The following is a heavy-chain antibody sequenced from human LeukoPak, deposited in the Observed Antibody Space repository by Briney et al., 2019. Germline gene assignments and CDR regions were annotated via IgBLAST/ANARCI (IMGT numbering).Heavy chain of an antibody. Sequence: GGSLRLSCAASGFTFSSYSMNWVRQAPGKGLEWVSAISGSGGSTYYADSVKGRFTISRDNSKNTLYLQMNSLRAEDTAVYYCAKDRTIFGVVSSDYWGQGTLVTVSS. CDR2: ISGSGGST. J-gene: IGHJ4*02. V-gene: IGHV3-23*01. D-gene: IGHD3-3*01. CDR1: GFTFSSYS. CDR3: AKDRTIFGVVSSDY.